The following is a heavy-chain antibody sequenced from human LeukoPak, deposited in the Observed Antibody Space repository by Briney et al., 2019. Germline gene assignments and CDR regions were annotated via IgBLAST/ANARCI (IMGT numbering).Heavy chain of an antibody. Sequence: ASVKVSCKASGYTFTSYGISWVRQAPGQGLEWMGWISPYNGNTNYAQKLQGRVTMTTDTSTSTAYMELRSLRSDDTAVYYCARDRGRDGYNLGKFDYWGQGTLVTVSS. CDR2: ISPYNGNT. CDR3: ARDRGRDGYNLGKFDY. V-gene: IGHV1-18*01. D-gene: IGHD5-24*01. CDR1: GYTFTSYG. J-gene: IGHJ4*02.